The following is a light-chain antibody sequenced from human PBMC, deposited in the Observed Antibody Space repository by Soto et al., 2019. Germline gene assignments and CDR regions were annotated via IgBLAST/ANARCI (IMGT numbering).Light chain of an antibody. CDR3: LQHDSYPRT. V-gene: IGKV1-17*01. CDR2: GAS. CDR1: QGIRNN. J-gene: IGKJ1*01. Sequence: DIQMTQSPSSLFASVGDRVTITCRASQGIRNNLGWYQQRPGEAPKRLIYGASSLQRGVPSRFSGSGSGTDFTPTISSLRPEDAATYYCLQHDSYPRTFGQGTKLEIK.